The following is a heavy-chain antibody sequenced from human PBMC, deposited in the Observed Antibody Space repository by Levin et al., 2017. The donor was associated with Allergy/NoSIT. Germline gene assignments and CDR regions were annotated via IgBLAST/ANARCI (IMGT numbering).Heavy chain of an antibody. CDR3: ARVTANYDILTGRIANWFDP. D-gene: IGHD3-9*01. Sequence: PGGSLRLSCAVYGGSFSGYYWSWIRQPPGKGLEWIGEINHSGSTNYNPSLKSRVTISVDTSKNQFSLKLSSVTAADTAVYYCARVTANYDILTGRIANWFDPWGQGTLVTVSS. CDR2: INHSGST. V-gene: IGHV4-34*01. J-gene: IGHJ5*02. CDR1: GGSFSGYY.